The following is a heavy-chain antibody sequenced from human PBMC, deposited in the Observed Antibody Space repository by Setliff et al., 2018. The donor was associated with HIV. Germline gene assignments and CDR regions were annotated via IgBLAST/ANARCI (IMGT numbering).Heavy chain of an antibody. V-gene: IGHV3-30*04. Sequence: GGSLRLSCAATGFTFSSYVLHWVRQAPGKGLEWVAVIASHGNRHDYAASVKGRFTISRDTSRNTLYLQMNSLRVEDSALYYCARENNFDYWGQGTLVTVSS. CDR2: IASHGNRH. CDR1: GFTFSSYV. CDR3: ARENNFDY. J-gene: IGHJ4*02.